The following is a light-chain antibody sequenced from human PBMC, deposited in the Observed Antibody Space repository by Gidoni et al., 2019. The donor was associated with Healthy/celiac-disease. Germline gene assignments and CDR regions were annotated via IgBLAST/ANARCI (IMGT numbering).Light chain of an antibody. J-gene: IGKJ1*01. Sequence: DIQMTQSPSTLSASVGDRVTITCRASQSISSWLAWYQPKPGKAPKLLIYDASSLESGVPSRFRGSGSGTEFTFTLRSLQPYDFATYYCQQFNRYLGTFGQGTKVEIK. CDR1: QSISSW. CDR2: DAS. V-gene: IGKV1-5*01. CDR3: QQFNRYLGT.